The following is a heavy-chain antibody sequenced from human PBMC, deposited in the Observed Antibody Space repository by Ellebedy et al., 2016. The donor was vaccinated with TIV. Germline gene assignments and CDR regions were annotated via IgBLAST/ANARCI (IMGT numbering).Heavy chain of an antibody. V-gene: IGHV5-10-1*01. J-gene: IGHJ4*02. D-gene: IGHD2-8*01. CDR2: IDPSDSYV. CDR1: GYSFTSYW. CDR3: ASGGSCINGVCIRHFHH. Sequence: GESLKISCKGSGYSFTSYWITWVRQMPGKGLEWMGTIDPSDSYVNYSPSLQGHVTISADKSISTVYLHLSSLKASDTAMYYCASGGSCINGVCIRHFHHWGQGTVVTVSS.